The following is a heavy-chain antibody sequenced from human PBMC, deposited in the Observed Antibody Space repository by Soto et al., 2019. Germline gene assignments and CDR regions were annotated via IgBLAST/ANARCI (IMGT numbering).Heavy chain of an antibody. CDR2: IIADNGKT. D-gene: IGHD3-3*01. CDR1: GYAFTRYG. CDR3: ARDRVEARDDY. J-gene: IGHJ4*02. Sequence: ASVKVSCKASGYAFTRYGISWLRQAPGQGLEWIVWIIADNGKTNYAQKLQCRVTMTTDTSTSTASMELRSLRSVDTAVYYCARDRVEARDDYWGQGSLVTFSS. V-gene: IGHV1-18*01.